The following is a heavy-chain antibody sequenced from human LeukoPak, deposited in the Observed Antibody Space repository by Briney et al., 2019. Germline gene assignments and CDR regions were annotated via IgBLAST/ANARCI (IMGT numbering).Heavy chain of an antibody. CDR1: GGSFSGYY. CDR3: ARWGYSSGWYRVYYFDY. V-gene: IGHV4-34*01. CDR2: INHSGST. D-gene: IGHD6-19*01. Sequence: ASETLSLTCAVYGGSFSGYYWSWIRQPPGKGLEWIGEINHSGSTNYNPSLKSRVTISVDTSKNQFSLKLSSVTAADTAVYYCARWGYSSGWYRVYYFDYWGQGTLVTVSS. J-gene: IGHJ4*02.